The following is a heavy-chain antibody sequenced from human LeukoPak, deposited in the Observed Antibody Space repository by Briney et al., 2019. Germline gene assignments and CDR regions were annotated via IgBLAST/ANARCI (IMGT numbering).Heavy chain of an antibody. Sequence: GASVKVSCKASGYTFTSYYMHWVRQAPGQGLEWMGWINPNSGGTNYAQKFQGRVTMTRDTSISTAYMELSRLRSDDTAVYYCARAQYYYDSSGYGYWGQGTLVTVSS. CDR2: INPNSGGT. J-gene: IGHJ4*02. D-gene: IGHD3-22*01. V-gene: IGHV1-2*02. CDR3: ARAQYYYDSSGYGY. CDR1: GYTFTSYY.